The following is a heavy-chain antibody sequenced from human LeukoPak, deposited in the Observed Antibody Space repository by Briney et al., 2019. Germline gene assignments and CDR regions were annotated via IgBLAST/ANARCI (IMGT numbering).Heavy chain of an antibody. V-gene: IGHV4-59*12. D-gene: IGHD6-13*01. CDR1: GGSISRYY. J-gene: IGHJ5*02. CDR2: IYYSGST. Sequence: PSETLSLTCTVSGGSISRYYWSWIRQPPGKGLEWIGYIYYSGSTNYNPSLKSRVTISVDTSKNQFSLKLSSVTAADTAVYYCARVVAAAGNNWFDPWGQGTLVTVSS. CDR3: ARVVAAAGNNWFDP.